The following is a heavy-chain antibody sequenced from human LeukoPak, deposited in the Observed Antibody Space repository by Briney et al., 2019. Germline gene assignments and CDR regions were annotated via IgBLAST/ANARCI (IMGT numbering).Heavy chain of an antibody. V-gene: IGHV4-34*01. D-gene: IGHD3-3*01. Sequence: PSETLSLTCAVYGGSFSGYYWSWIRQPPGKGLEWIGEINHSGSTNYNPSLKSRATISVDTSKNQFSLKLSSVTAADTAVYYCARHEPGGDRFWSGYCCWFDPWGQGTLVTVSS. CDR3: ARHEPGGDRFWSGYCCWFDP. CDR2: INHSGST. J-gene: IGHJ5*02. CDR1: GGSFSGYY.